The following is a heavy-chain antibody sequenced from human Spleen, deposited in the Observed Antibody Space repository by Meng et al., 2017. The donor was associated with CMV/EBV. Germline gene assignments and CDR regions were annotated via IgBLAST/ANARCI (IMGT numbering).Heavy chain of an antibody. D-gene: IGHD3-10*01. J-gene: IGHJ4*02. Sequence: QVQLVQSGAEVKKPGASVKVSCKASGYTFTGYYMHWVRQAPGQGLEWMGWINPIFGTANYAQKFQGRVTITADESTSTAYMELSSLRSEDTAVYYCARLSYGSGIKYDYWGQGTLVTVSS. CDR3: ARLSYGSGIKYDY. CDR2: INPIFGTA. V-gene: IGHV1-69*13. CDR1: GYTFTGYY.